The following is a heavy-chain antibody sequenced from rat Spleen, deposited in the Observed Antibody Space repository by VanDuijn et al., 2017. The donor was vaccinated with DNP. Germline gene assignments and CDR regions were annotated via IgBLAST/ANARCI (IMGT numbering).Heavy chain of an antibody. V-gene: IGHV5-46*01. Sequence: EVQLVESGGGLVQPGRSMKLSCAASGFTFSNYGMAWVRQAPKKGLEWVASISTSGTRTYYPDSVKGRFTISRDDAKSTLYLQMNSLRSEDTATYFCTRGGTYYFDYWGQGVLVTVSS. CDR1: GFTFSNYG. CDR2: ISTSGTRT. J-gene: IGHJ2*01. D-gene: IGHD4-3*01. CDR3: TRGGTYYFDY.